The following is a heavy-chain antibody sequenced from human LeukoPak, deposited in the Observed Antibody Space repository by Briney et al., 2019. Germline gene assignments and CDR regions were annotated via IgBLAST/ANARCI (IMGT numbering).Heavy chain of an antibody. CDR3: ARDSSDYGGKGVDY. V-gene: IGHV3-23*01. CDR2: ISGSGGST. CDR1: GFTFSSYA. D-gene: IGHD4-23*01. Sequence: PGGSLRLSCAASGFTFSSYAMSWVRQAPGKGLEWVSAISGSGGSTYYADSVKGRFTISRDNSKNTLYLQMNSLRAEDTAVYYCARDSSDYGGKGVDYWGQGTLVTVSS. J-gene: IGHJ4*02.